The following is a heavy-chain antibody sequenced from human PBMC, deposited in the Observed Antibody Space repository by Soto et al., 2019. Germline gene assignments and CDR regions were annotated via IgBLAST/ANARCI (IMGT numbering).Heavy chain of an antibody. D-gene: IGHD6-13*01. V-gene: IGHV4-59*01. CDR2: IYYSGST. CDR3: ARAAPGGIAAAGGFDY. CDR1: GGSISSYY. J-gene: IGHJ4*02. Sequence: SETLSLTCTVSGGSISSYYWSWIRQPPGKGLEWIGYIYYSGSTNYNPSLKSRVTISVDTSKNQFSLKLSSVTAADTAVYYCARAAPGGIAAAGGFDYWGQGTLVTVSS.